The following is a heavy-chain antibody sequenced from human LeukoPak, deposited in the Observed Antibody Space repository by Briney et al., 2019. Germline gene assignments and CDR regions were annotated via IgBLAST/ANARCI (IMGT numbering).Heavy chain of an antibody. CDR1: GGSICSYY. Sequence: SETLSLTCTVSGGSICSYYWSWIRQPAGKGLEWIGRIYTSGSTNYNPSLKSRVTMSVDTSKNQFSLKLSSVTAADTAVYYCAREARVIIRYFDYWGQGTLVTVSS. V-gene: IGHV4-4*07. CDR2: IYTSGST. CDR3: AREARVIIRYFDY. J-gene: IGHJ4*02. D-gene: IGHD3-10*01.